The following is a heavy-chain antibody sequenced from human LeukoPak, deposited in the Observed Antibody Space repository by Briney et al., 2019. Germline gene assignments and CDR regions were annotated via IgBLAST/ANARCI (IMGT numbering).Heavy chain of an antibody. CDR3: ARDEGYSSSWYDY. V-gene: IGHV1-8*01. CDR1: GYTFTSYD. Sequence: ASVKVSCKASGYTFTSYDINWVRQATGQGLEWMGWMNPNSGNTGYAQKFRGRVTMTRNTSISTAYMELSSLRSDDTAVYYCARDEGYSSSWYDYWGQGTLVTVSS. CDR2: MNPNSGNT. D-gene: IGHD6-13*01. J-gene: IGHJ4*02.